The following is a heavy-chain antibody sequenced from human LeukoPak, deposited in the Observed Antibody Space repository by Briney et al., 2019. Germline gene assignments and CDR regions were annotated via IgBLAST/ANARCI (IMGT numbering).Heavy chain of an antibody. V-gene: IGHV1-69*13. CDR2: IIPIFGTA. Sequence: ASVKVSCKASGGTFSSYAISWVRQAPGQGLEWMGGIIPIFGTANYAQKFQGRVTITADESTSTAYMELSSLRSEDTAVYYCARIYSPRDYYFDYWGQGTLVTVSS. CDR1: GGTFSSYA. D-gene: IGHD5-18*01. J-gene: IGHJ4*02. CDR3: ARIYSPRDYYFDY.